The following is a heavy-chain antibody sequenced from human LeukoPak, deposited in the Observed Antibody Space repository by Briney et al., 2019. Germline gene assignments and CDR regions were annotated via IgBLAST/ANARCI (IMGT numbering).Heavy chain of an antibody. CDR3: AKARRSARDDYIFDS. V-gene: IGHV3-48*02. D-gene: IGHD5-24*01. Sequence: GGSLRLSCAASGFTFSTYSMNWVRQTPGKGLGWVSYISGSSSSIYYADSVKGRLTVSRDNAKNSMYLQMDSLRDEDTAIYYCAKARRSARDDYIFDSWGQGTLVTVSS. J-gene: IGHJ4*02. CDR1: GFTFSTYS. CDR2: ISGSSSSI.